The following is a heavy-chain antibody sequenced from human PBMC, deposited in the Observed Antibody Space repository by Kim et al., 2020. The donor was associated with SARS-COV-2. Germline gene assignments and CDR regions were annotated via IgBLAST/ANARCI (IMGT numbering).Heavy chain of an antibody. CDR3: AKGSADLIVVVTAIREYYFDY. J-gene: IGHJ4*02. Sequence: TISRDNSKNTLYLQMNSLRAEDTAVYYCAKGSADLIVVVTAIREYYFDYWGQGTLVTVSS. D-gene: IGHD2-21*02. V-gene: IGHV3-23*01.